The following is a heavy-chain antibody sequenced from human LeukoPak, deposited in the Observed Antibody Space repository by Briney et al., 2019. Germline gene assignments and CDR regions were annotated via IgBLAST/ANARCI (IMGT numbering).Heavy chain of an antibody. J-gene: IGHJ5*02. CDR2: INPNSGGT. CDR1: GYTFTSYD. CDR3: ARVAAAAANWFDP. Sequence: ASVKVSCKASGYTFTSYDINWVRQAPGQGLEWMGWINPNSGGTNYAQKFQGWVTMTRDTSISTAYMELSRLRSDDTAVYYCARVAAAAANWFDPWGQGTLVTVSS. V-gene: IGHV1-2*04. D-gene: IGHD6-13*01.